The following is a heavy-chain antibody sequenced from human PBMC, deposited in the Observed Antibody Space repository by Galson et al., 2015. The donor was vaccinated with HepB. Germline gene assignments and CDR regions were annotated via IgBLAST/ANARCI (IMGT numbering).Heavy chain of an antibody. CDR1: GFSLNSREPR. Sequence: PALVKPTQTLTLTCTFSGFSLNSREPRVSWIRQPPGKALEWLARIEWDNKKFYRASPKTKPTISQDTSKNQVVLTLTNVDPVDTATYYCVRIGPAAVDSWGLGTLVTVSS. CDR3: VRIGPAAVDS. V-gene: IGHV2-70*04. CDR2: IEWDNKK. J-gene: IGHJ5*02. D-gene: IGHD6-13*01.